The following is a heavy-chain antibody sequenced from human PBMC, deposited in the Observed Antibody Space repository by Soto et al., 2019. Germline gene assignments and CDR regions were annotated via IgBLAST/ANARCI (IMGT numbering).Heavy chain of an antibody. CDR3: AAGLDHNKVGY. CDR1: GVPISPSY. D-gene: IGHD2-2*03. CDR2: NDYTGNT. J-gene: IGHJ4*02. V-gene: IGHV4-59*01. Sequence: QVRLQESGPGLVNPSETLSLTCTVSGVPISPSYRNWVRQLPGERPEWIGGNDYTGNTHYKPYLKSPVTMSRDRSRTQFSLDHTSVTAVDTDMYICAAGLDHNKVGYWGQGTLVTVSS.